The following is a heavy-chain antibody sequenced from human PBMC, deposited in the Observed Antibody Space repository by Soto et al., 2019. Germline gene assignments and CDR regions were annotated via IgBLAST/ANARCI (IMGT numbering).Heavy chain of an antibody. V-gene: IGHV1-2*02. CDR1: GYTFTGYY. J-gene: IGHJ4*02. Sequence: PGESLKISCKGSGYTFTGYYMHLVRQAPGQGLEWMGWINPNSGGTNYAQKFQGRVTMTRDTSISTAYMELSRLRSDDTAVYYCARLRGSSWHFFDYWGQGTLVTVYS. CDR3: ARLRGSSWHFFDY. CDR2: INPNSGGT. D-gene: IGHD6-13*01.